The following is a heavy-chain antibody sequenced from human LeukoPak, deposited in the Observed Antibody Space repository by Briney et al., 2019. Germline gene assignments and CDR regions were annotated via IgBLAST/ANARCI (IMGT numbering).Heavy chain of an antibody. CDR3: ARELEPRAFDY. V-gene: IGHV3-30*04. CDR2: ISYDGSNE. CDR1: GFTFSIYP. D-gene: IGHD1-1*01. Sequence: GRSLRLSCAASGFTFSIYPIHWVRQAPGKGLEWVAGISYDGSNEYYADSVKGRFSISRDSSKNMLYLHMNSLRGDDSAVYYCARELEPRAFDYWGQGTLVTVSS. J-gene: IGHJ4*02.